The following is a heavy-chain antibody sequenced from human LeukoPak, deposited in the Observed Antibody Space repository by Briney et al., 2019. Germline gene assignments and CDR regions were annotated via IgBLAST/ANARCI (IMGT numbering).Heavy chain of an antibody. CDR3: AKLSWQWLVRTVGNYYFDY. Sequence: GGSLRLSCAASGFTFSNYAMNWVRQAPGKGLEWVSIISGSCASTHYADSVKGRFTISRDNSKNTLYLQMSSLRAEDTAIYYCAKLSWQWLVRTVGNYYFDYWGQGTLVTVSS. V-gene: IGHV3-23*01. D-gene: IGHD6-19*01. CDR1: GFTFSNYA. J-gene: IGHJ4*02. CDR2: ISGSCAST.